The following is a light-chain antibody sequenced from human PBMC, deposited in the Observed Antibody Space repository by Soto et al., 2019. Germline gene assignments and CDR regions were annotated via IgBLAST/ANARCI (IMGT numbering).Light chain of an antibody. CDR2: DAS. CDR3: QHYNSYSEA. V-gene: IGKV1-5*01. Sequence: PSTLSASIGDRVTITCRASQSIATYLTWYQQKPGKAPKLLIYDASSLKSGVPSRFSGSGSGTEFTLTISSLQPDDFATYYCQHYNSYSEAFGQGTKVDI. CDR1: QSIATY. J-gene: IGKJ1*01.